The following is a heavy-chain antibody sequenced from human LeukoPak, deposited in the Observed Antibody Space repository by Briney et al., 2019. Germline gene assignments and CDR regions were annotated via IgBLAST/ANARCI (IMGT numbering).Heavy chain of an antibody. CDR1: GASISSGNYY. V-gene: IGHV4-61*02. Sequence: SQTLSLTCTVSGASISSGNYYSSWIRQPAGKGLEWIGRIYSSGSTTYNPTLQSRVTISADTSRNQLSLKLYSVTAADSAMYYCARESDLSNYDRTDYWGQGTLVTVSS. CDR3: ARESDLSNYDRTDY. CDR2: IYSSGST. J-gene: IGHJ4*02. D-gene: IGHD4/OR15-4a*01.